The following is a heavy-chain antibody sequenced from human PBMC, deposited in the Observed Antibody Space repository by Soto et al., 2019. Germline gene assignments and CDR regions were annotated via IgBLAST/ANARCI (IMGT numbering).Heavy chain of an antibody. CDR3: ARDLGCGGDCYSL. D-gene: IGHD2-21*02. CDR1: GGSISSGGYY. V-gene: IGHV4-31*03. CDR2: IYYSGTT. J-gene: IGHJ4*02. Sequence: QVQLQESGPGLVKPSQTVSLTCNVSGGSISSGGYYWSWIRQHPGKGLEWIGYIYYSGTTYYNPSLKSRVTMSADTSKNQFSLMLSSVTAADTAVYYCARDLGCGGDCYSLWGQGALVTVSS.